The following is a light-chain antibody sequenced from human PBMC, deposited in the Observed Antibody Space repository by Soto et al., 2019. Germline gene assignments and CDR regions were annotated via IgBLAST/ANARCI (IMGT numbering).Light chain of an antibody. CDR2: EVN. J-gene: IGLJ3*02. Sequence: QSAPTRPTSVSGSPGQSITISCTGTSSDVGAHNFVSWYQQHPGKAPKLIIYEVNNRPSGVSDRFSGSKSGNTAFLTISGLQAEDEADYSCSSYTTSTTLVFGGGTKLTVL. CDR3: SSYTTSTTLV. V-gene: IGLV2-14*01. CDR1: SSDVGAHNF.